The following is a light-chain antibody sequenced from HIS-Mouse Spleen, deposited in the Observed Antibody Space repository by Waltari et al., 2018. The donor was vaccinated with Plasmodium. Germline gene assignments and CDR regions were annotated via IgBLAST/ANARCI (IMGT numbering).Light chain of an antibody. CDR1: KLGDKY. J-gene: IGLJ1*01. CDR2: QDS. Sequence: SYELTQPPPVSVSPGQTASITCSGHKLGDKYACWYQQKPGQSPVLVIYQDSKRTSGTPERFSGSNAGNTATLTISGTQAMDEADYYCQAWDSSTDYVFGTGTKVTVL. V-gene: IGLV3-1*01. CDR3: QAWDSSTDYV.